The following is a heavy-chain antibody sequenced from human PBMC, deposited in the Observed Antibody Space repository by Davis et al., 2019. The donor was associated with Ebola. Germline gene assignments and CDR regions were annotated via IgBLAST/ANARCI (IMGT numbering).Heavy chain of an antibody. CDR1: GFTFSSYG. V-gene: IGHV3-33*01. D-gene: IGHD6-19*01. CDR3: ARDRVEQWLDPQGYYYYYGMDV. Sequence: GESLKISCAASGFTFSSYGMHWVRQAPGKGLEWVAVIWYDGSNKYYADSVKGRFTISRDNSKNTLYLQMNSLRAEDTAVYYCARDRVEQWLDPQGYYYYYGMDVWGQGTTVTVSS. J-gene: IGHJ6*02. CDR2: IWYDGSNK.